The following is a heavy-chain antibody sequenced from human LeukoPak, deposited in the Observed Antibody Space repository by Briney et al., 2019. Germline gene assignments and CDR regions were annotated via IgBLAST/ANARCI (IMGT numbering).Heavy chain of an antibody. Sequence: GGSLRLSCAAAGFTFNTYAMSWVRQAPGKGLEWVSAISITGDSTHHADSVKGRFTISRDNSKNTLYLQMNSPRAEDTALYYCARDDYGDWPPLFDNWGQGTLVTVSS. V-gene: IGHV3-23*01. CDR2: ISITGDST. CDR3: ARDDYGDWPPLFDN. CDR1: GFTFNTYA. J-gene: IGHJ4*02. D-gene: IGHD4-17*01.